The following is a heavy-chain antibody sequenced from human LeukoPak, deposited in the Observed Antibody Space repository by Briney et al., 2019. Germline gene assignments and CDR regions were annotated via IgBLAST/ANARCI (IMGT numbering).Heavy chain of an antibody. CDR2: INWNGGST. V-gene: IGHV3-20*04. CDR1: GFTFDDYA. D-gene: IGHD6-13*01. J-gene: IGHJ6*03. CDR3: ARRDSSIWYYYYYMDV. Sequence: GGSLRLSCAASGFTFDDYAMSWARQAPGKGLEWVSGINWNGGSTGYADSVKGRFTISRDNAKNSLYLQMNSLRVEDTALYYCARRDSSIWYYYYYMDVWGKGTTVTVSS.